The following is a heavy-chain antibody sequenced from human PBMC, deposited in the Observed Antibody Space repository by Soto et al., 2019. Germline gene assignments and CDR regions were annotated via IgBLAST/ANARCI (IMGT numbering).Heavy chain of an antibody. CDR3: AKADYLLASGYDYFDY. J-gene: IGHJ4*02. Sequence: GGSLRLSCAASGFTFSSYAMSWVRQAPGKGLEWVSAISGSGGSTYYADSVKGRFTISRDNSKNTLYLQMNSLRAEDTAVYYCAKADYLLASGYDYFDYWGQGTLVTVSS. CDR1: GFTFSSYA. CDR2: ISGSGGST. D-gene: IGHD5-12*01. V-gene: IGHV3-23*01.